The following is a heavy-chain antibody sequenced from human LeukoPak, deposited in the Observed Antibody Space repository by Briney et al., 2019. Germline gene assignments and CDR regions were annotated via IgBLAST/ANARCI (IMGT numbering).Heavy chain of an antibody. V-gene: IGHV3-11*04. D-gene: IGHD3-3*01. Sequence: GGSLRLSCAASGFTFSDYYMSWIRQAPGKGLEWVSYISSSGSTIYYADSVKGRFTISRDNAKNSLYLQMNSLRAEDTAVYYCARAEYYDFWSGYYQPHYYYYGMDVWGQGTTVTVSS. CDR2: ISSSGSTI. J-gene: IGHJ6*02. CDR3: ARAEYYDFWSGYYQPHYYYYGMDV. CDR1: GFTFSDYY.